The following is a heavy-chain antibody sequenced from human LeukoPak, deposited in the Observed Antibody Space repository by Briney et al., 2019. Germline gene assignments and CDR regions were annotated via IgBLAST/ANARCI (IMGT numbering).Heavy chain of an antibody. CDR1: GFTFSSYA. V-gene: IGHV3-23*01. J-gene: IGHJ4*02. D-gene: IGHD3-22*01. CDR2: ISGSGGST. Sequence: GGSLRLSCAASGFTFSSYAMSWVRQAPGKGLEWVSAISGSGGSTYYADSVKGRFTISRDNSKNTLYLQMNSLRAEDTAVYYCAYPPVDYDSSGYYYSYFDYWGQGTLVTVSS. CDR3: AYPPVDYDSSGYYYSYFDY.